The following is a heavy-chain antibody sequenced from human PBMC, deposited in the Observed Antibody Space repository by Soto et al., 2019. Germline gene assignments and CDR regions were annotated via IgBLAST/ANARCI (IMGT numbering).Heavy chain of an antibody. Sequence: PGGSLRLSCAASGFTFSSHGMSWVRQAPGKGLEWVSVISGGGGTTFYADSVKGRFTISRDNSKNTLYLQMDSLRAEDTAVYYCAKVRSGWYYDYWGQGTPVTSPQ. J-gene: IGHJ4*02. CDR1: GFTFSSHG. V-gene: IGHV3-23*01. CDR2: ISGGGGTT. D-gene: IGHD6-19*01. CDR3: AKVRSGWYYDY.